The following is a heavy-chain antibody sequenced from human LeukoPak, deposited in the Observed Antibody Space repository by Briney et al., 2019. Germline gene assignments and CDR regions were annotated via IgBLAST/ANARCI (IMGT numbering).Heavy chain of an antibody. J-gene: IGHJ5*02. CDR3: ARGLRDYVWGSYRYTSWFDP. CDR1: GGTFSSYA. CDR2: IIPIFGTA. Sequence: SVKVSCKASGGTFSSYAISWVRQAPGQGLEWMGEIIPIFGTANYAQKFQGRVTITADKSTSTAYMELSSLRSEDTAVYYCARGLRDYVWGSYRYTSWFDPWGQGTLVTVSS. D-gene: IGHD3-16*02. V-gene: IGHV1-69*06.